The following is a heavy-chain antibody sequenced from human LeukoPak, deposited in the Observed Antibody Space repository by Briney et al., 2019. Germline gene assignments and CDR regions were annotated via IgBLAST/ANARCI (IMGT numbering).Heavy chain of an antibody. CDR1: GFIFSNYV. Sequence: PGGSLRLSCAASGFIFSNYVMGWVRQAPGKGLEWVSGLSTSGGSTYYADSVKGRFTISRDNSKNTLYLQMNSLRAEVTAVYYCAKEECSSTRCYYFDYWGQGTLVTVSS. V-gene: IGHV3-23*01. CDR2: LSTSGGST. CDR3: AKEECSSTRCYYFDY. J-gene: IGHJ4*02. D-gene: IGHD2-2*01.